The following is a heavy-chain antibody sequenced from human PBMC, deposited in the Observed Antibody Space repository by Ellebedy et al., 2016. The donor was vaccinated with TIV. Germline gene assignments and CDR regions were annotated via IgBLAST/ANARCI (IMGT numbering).Heavy chain of an antibody. CDR2: IYYSGST. V-gene: IGHV4-61*01. J-gene: IGHJ4*02. Sequence: SETLSLTXTVSGGSVSSGSYYWSWIRQPPGKGLEWIGYIYYSGSTNYNPSLKSRVTISVDTSKNQFSLKLSSVTAADTAVYYCARVGVSSGVVTPFDYWGQGTLVTVSS. D-gene: IGHD4-23*01. CDR3: ARVGVSSGVVTPFDY. CDR1: GGSVSSGSYY.